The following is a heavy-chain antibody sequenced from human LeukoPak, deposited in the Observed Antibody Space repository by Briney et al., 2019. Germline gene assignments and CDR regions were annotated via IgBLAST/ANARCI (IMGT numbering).Heavy chain of an antibody. CDR2: MYSGGNT. D-gene: IGHD3-10*01. CDR3: AREYNSGSYDWFDP. CDR1: GFTVSSNY. V-gene: IGHV3-53*01. Sequence: QPGGSLRLSCSASGFTVSSNYMSWVRQAPGKGLEWVSVMYSGGNTDYADSVKGRFTISRDNSKNTVFLQMNSLRAEDTAVYYCAREYNSGSYDWFDPWGQGTLVTVSS. J-gene: IGHJ5*02.